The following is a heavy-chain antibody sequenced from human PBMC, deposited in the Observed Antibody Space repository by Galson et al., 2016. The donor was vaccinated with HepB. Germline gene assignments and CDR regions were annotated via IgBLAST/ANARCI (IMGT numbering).Heavy chain of an antibody. J-gene: IGHJ4*02. CDR1: GFTVSSSY. CDR3: AREEDGDYFDY. V-gene: IGHV3-53*01. CDR2: IYSGGST. Sequence: SLRLSCAASGFTVSSSYMAWVRQAPGKGLEWVSDIYSGGSTAYADSVKGRFTISSDNSKNTVYLQMNSLRVEDTAVYYCAREEDGDYFDYWGQGTLVTVSS. D-gene: IGHD5-24*01.